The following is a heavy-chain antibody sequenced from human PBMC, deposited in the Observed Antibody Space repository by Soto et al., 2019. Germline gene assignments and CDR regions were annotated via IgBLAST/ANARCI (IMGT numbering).Heavy chain of an antibody. CDR3: ARESEDLTSNFDY. V-gene: IGHV3-21*06. J-gene: IGHJ4*02. CDR2: ISSTTNYI. CDR1: GFTFTSFA. Sequence: PGGSLRLSCAASGFTFTSFAVGWVRQAPGKGLEWVSSISSTTNYIYYGDSMKGRFTISRDNAKNSLYLEMNSLRAEDTAVYYCARESEDLTSNFDYWGQGTLVTVSS.